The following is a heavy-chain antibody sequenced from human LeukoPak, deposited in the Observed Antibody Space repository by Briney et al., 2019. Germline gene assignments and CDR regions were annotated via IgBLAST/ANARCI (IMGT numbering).Heavy chain of an antibody. CDR2: ISAYSGDT. D-gene: IGHD3-10*01. Sequence: ASVKVSCKASGYIFTSFGIGWVRLAPGQGLEGMGWISAYSGDTDYAHKLQGRVTMTTDSSTRTAYMELRSLRSDDTAVYYCARDTRSSGRTYFDYWGQGTLVTVSS. V-gene: IGHV1-18*01. J-gene: IGHJ4*02. CDR3: ARDTRSSGRTYFDY. CDR1: GYIFTSFG.